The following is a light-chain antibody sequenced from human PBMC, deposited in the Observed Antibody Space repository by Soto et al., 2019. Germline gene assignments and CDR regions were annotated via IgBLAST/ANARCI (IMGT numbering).Light chain of an antibody. CDR1: QSVSIN. Sequence: EIVMTQSPATLSVAPGERATLSCRASQSVSINLAWYQQKPGQAPRLLIYGASNRATGIPARFSGSGSGTEFTITLSRMQSEDFAVYYCQHSNNWPLYTFGQGTKLEIK. CDR2: GAS. V-gene: IGKV3-15*01. CDR3: QHSNNWPLYT. J-gene: IGKJ2*01.